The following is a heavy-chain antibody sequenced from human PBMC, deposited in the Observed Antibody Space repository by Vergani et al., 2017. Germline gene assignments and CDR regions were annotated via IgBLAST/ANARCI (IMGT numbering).Heavy chain of an antibody. CDR2: IRSKANSYAT. CDR1: GFTFSGSA. J-gene: IGHJ4*02. CDR3: TSGSCSTPDY. D-gene: IGHD2-2*01. V-gene: IGHV3-73*01. Sequence: EVQLVESGGGLVQPGGSLRLSCAASGFTFSGSAMHWVRQASGKGLEWVGRIRSKANSYATAYAASVKGRFTISRDDSKNTAYLQMNSLKTEDTAVYYCTSGSCSTPDYWGQGTLVTVSS.